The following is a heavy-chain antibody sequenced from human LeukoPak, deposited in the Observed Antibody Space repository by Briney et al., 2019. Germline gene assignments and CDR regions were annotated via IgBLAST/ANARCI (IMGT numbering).Heavy chain of an antibody. V-gene: IGHV3-23*01. CDR2: ISGSGYST. CDR3: AKDIAYCGSSSYYQPFDY. CDR1: GFTFSGHG. D-gene: IGHD2-2*01. J-gene: IGHJ4*02. Sequence: GGSLRLSCAASGFTFSGHGMIGVRQAPGKGLEWVSRISGSGYSTYYADSVKGRFTISRENSKNTLYLQMNSLRAEDTAVYYCAKDIAYCGSSSYYQPFDYWGQGTLVTVSS.